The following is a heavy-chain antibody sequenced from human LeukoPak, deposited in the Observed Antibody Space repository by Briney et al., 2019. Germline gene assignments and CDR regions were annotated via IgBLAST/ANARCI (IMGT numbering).Heavy chain of an antibody. CDR2: VRYDGSNK. J-gene: IGHJ4*02. Sequence: GGSLRLSCAASEFTFSDFHMNWIRQAPGKGLEWVAYVRYDGSNKDYADSVKGRFTISRDDSRNTLYLQMNSLRAGGTALYYWAKVRGTARSTHFDSGGQGTLVTSPQ. D-gene: IGHD3-10*01. CDR3: AKVRGTARSTHFDS. CDR1: EFTFSDFH. V-gene: IGHV3-30*02.